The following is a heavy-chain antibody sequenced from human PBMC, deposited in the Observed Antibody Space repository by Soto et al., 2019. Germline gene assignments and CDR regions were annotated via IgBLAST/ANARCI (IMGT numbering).Heavy chain of an antibody. Sequence: GGSLRLSCAASGFTFSSYGMHWVRQAPGKGLEWVAVIWYDGSNKYYADSVKGRFTISRDNSKNTLYLQMNSLRAEDTAVYYCARVPGLTITIFGMPYYYYGMDVWGQGTTVTVSS. CDR3: ARVPGLTITIFGMPYYYYGMDV. V-gene: IGHV3-33*01. CDR1: GFTFSSYG. J-gene: IGHJ6*02. D-gene: IGHD3-3*01. CDR2: IWYDGSNK.